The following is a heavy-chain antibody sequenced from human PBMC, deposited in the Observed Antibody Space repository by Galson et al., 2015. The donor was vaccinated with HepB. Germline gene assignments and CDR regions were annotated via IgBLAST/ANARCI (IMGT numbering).Heavy chain of an antibody. D-gene: IGHD3-22*01. J-gene: IGHJ4*02. CDR2: IWYDGSNK. Sequence: SLRLSCAASGFTFSSYGMHWVRQAPGKGLEWVAVIWYDGSNKYYADSVKGRFTISRDNSKNTLYLQMNSLRAEDTAVYYCAREGSGYPNYFDYWGQGTLVTVSS. V-gene: IGHV3-33*01. CDR1: GFTFSSYG. CDR3: AREGSGYPNYFDY.